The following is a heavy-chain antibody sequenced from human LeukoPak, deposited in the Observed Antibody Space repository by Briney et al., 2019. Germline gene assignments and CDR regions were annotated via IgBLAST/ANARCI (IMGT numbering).Heavy chain of an antibody. J-gene: IGHJ4*02. D-gene: IGHD2-8*01. CDR3: AKQSYARSLGE. CDR1: GFPFSDFS. Sequence: PGGSLRLSCATSGFPFSDFSMSWVRQAPGKGLEWISTTNSGGATTDYAESAKGRFTISRDNSKNILYLQMSSLRVEDTAMYYCAKQSYARSLGEGGPGTLVTVSS. CDR2: TNSGGATT. V-gene: IGHV3-23*01.